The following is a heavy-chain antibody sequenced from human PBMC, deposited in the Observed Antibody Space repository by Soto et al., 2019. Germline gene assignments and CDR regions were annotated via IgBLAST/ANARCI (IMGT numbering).Heavy chain of an antibody. CDR1: GFTFSNYA. V-gene: IGHV3-30*18. CDR3: AKEGYSSSWYGSPVYGMDV. Sequence: GGSLRLSCAASGFTFSNYAMHWVRQAPGKGLEKVAIVSYDGDNEYYVDSVRGRFFISRDNSKNTLYLQMNSLRAEDTAVYYCAKEGYSSSWYGSPVYGMDVWGQGTTVTVSS. J-gene: IGHJ6*02. CDR2: VSYDGDNE. D-gene: IGHD6-13*01.